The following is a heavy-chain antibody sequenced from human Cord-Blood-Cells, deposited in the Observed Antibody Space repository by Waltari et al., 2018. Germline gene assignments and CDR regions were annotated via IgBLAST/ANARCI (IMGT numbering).Heavy chain of an antibody. CDR3: ATSSSLYSSSWYGY. J-gene: IGHJ4*02. D-gene: IGHD6-13*01. Sequence: QVQLVQSGAKVKKPGSSVKVSCKASGGTFSRSAISWVRQAPGQGREWRGRILPSLGIANYAQKFQGRVTMTADKSTSTAYMELSSLRSEDTAVYYCATSSSLYSSSWYGYWGQGTLVTVSS. CDR2: ILPSLGIA. CDR1: GGTFSRSA. V-gene: IGHV1-69*09.